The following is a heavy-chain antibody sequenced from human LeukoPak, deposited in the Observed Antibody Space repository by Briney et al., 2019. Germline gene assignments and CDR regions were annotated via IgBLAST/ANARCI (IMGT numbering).Heavy chain of an antibody. V-gene: IGHV3-7*01. J-gene: IGHJ4*02. D-gene: IGHD7-27*01. Sequence: SGGSLRLSCAASGFSLSSWSMSWVRQAPGKRLEWVANMKEDGSEIYYVDSVQGRFTISRDNAKSSVYLQMNSLRGEDTAVYYCARENWGRFDYWGQGTLVTVSS. CDR3: ARENWGRFDY. CDR2: MKEDGSEI. CDR1: GFSLSSWS.